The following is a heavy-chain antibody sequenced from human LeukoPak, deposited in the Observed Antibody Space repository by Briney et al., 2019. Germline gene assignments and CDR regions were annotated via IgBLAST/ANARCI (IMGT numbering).Heavy chain of an antibody. Sequence: SVKVSCKASGGTFSRYTISWVRQAPGQGLEWMGRIIPILGIANYAQKFQGRVTITADKSTSTAYMELSSLRSEDTAVYYCAEASTEQRGLDYWGQGTLVTVSS. V-gene: IGHV1-69*02. CDR2: IIPILGIA. D-gene: IGHD6-25*01. CDR3: AEASTEQRGLDY. J-gene: IGHJ4*02. CDR1: GGTFSRYT.